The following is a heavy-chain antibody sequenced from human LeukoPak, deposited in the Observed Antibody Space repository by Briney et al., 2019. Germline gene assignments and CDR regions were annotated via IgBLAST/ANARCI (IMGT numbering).Heavy chain of an antibody. J-gene: IGHJ6*02. CDR1: VFTFGEHP. V-gene: IGHV3-49*04. Sequence: SLRLSFPSSVFTFGEHPLSWVRPPAGRGREWVGFINYKAYCWTTEYTASVKGIFTISKDDSKSIAYQQMSSLKTEDTAVYYCTTGPIQLWLYYGMDGWGQGTTVIVSS. CDR3: TTGPIQLWLYYGMDG. D-gene: IGHD5-18*01. CDR2: INYKAYCWTT.